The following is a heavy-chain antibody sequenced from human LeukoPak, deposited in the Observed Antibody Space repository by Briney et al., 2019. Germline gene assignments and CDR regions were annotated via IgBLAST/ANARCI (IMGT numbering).Heavy chain of an antibody. J-gene: IGHJ4*02. CDR3: ARPGGYSYGSYCFDY. D-gene: IGHD5-18*01. CDR1: GFTFSSYW. Sequence: PGGSLRLSCVGSGFTFSSYWMSWVRQAPGKGLEWVADIRQDGSEIYYMDSLKGRFTIARDNAKNSLYLQLNSLRAEDTAVYYCARPGGYSYGSYCFDYWGQGALVTVSS. V-gene: IGHV3-7*05. CDR2: IRQDGSEI.